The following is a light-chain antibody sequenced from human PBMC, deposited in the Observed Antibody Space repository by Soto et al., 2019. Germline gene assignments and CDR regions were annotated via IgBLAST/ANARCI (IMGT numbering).Light chain of an antibody. CDR1: QTITNSH. Sequence: EIVLTQSPGTLSYSPGERATLFCRASQTITNSHLAWYQQKPGQATRVLIFGASNRATGIPARFSGSGSGTDFTLTISRLEPEDVAMYSCHQYAGSPRTFGRGTTGEIK. J-gene: IGKJ4*01. CDR2: GAS. V-gene: IGKV3-20*01. CDR3: HQYAGSPRT.